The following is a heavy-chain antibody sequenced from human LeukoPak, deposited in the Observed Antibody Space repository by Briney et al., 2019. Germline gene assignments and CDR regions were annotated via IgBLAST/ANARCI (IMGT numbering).Heavy chain of an antibody. J-gene: IGHJ3*02. CDR3: AREKGEDFWSGSNAFDI. CDR2: IYYSGST. D-gene: IGHD3-3*01. CDR1: GGSISSYY. V-gene: IGHV4-59*01. Sequence: SETLSLTCTVSGGSISSYYWSWIRQPPGKGLEWIGYIYYSGSTNYNPSLKSRATISVDTSKNQFSLKLSSVTAADTAVYYCAREKGEDFWSGSNAFDIWGQGTMVTVSS.